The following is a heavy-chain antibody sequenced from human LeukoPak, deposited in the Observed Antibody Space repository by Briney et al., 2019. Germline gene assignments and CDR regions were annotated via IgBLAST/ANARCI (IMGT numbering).Heavy chain of an antibody. V-gene: IGHV3-49*04. CDR1: GFTFGDYA. CDR2: MISKAYGGTT. CDR3: TGGVYYYGSGMRYFDY. J-gene: IGHJ4*02. D-gene: IGHD3-10*01. Sequence: PGGSLRLSCTASGFTFGDYAMSWVRQAPGKGLEWVGFMISKAYGGTTEYAASVKGRFTISRDDSKSIAYLQMNSLKTEDTAVYYCTGGVYYYGSGMRYFDYWGQGTLVTVSS.